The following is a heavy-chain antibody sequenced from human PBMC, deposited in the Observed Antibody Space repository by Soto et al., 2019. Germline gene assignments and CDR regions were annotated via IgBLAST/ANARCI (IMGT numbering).Heavy chain of an antibody. CDR3: ARDGYYGALGYYYHGMDV. D-gene: IGHD3-22*01. J-gene: IGHJ6*02. CDR1: GGSISSYY. V-gene: IGHV4-4*07. CDR2: IYTSGST. Sequence: PSETLSLTCTVSGGSISSYYWSWIRQPAGKGLEWIGRIYTSGSTNYNPSLKSRVTMSVDTSKNQFSLKLSSVTAADTAVYYCARDGYYGALGYYYHGMDVWGQGTTVTVSS.